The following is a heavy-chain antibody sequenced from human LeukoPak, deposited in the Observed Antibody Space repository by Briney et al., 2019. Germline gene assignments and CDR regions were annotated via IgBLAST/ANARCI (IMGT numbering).Heavy chain of an antibody. CDR1: GFTFSDYA. V-gene: IGHV3-23*01. D-gene: IGHD3-16*02. CDR3: ARHDSFIPY. CDR2: ISDTGRRT. Sequence: GGPLRLSCAASGFTFSDYAMSWVRQAAGKGLEWVSGISDTGRRTYYTDSVQGRFTISRDESKKTVYLLMNTLRAEDTAVYFCARHDSFIPYWGQGTLVTVSS. J-gene: IGHJ4*02.